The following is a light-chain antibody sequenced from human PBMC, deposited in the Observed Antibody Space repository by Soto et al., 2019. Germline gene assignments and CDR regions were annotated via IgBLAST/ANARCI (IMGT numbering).Light chain of an antibody. Sequence: QSALTQPASVSGSPGQSITVSCTGTSSDVGGYNSVSWYQQHPGKPPKLIIYEVSNRPSGVSDRFSGSKSGNTASLTISGLQAEDEADYYCSSYTSTSSYVFATGTRSPS. V-gene: IGLV2-14*03. CDR3: SSYTSTSSYV. CDR1: SSDVGGYNS. CDR2: EVS. J-gene: IGLJ1*01.